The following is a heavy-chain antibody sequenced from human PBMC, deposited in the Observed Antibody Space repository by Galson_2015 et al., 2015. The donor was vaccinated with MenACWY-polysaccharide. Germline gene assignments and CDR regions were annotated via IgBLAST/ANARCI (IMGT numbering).Heavy chain of an antibody. Sequence: SLRLSCAASGFTFKNAWMTWVRQAPGKGLEWLGRIRSETDGGTADYAASVKDRFTFSRDDSKATLYLQMNSLKAEDTAVYYCATLGQWLAEIHVYFYYYMDVWGKGTTVTVSS. V-gene: IGHV3-15*05. CDR2: IRSETDGGTA. J-gene: IGHJ6*03. CDR1: GFTFKNAW. CDR3: ATLGQWLAEIHVYFYYYMDV. D-gene: IGHD6-19*01.